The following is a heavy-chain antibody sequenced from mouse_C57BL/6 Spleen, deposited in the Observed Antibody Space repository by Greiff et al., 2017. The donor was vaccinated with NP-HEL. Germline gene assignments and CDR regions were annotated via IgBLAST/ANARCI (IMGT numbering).Heavy chain of an antibody. J-gene: IGHJ4*01. D-gene: IGHD1-1*01. CDR2: IYPGSGSS. V-gene: IGHV1-55*01. CDR1: GHTFTSYW. Sequence: QVQLQQPGSELVKPGASVKMSCKASGHTFTSYWITWVKQRPGQGLEWIGDIYPGSGSSNYTENFKNKATLTVDTSSSTAYMQLSSLTSEDSSVYYCARNEVVAPYAMDYWGQGTSVTVSS. CDR3: ARNEVVAPYAMDY.